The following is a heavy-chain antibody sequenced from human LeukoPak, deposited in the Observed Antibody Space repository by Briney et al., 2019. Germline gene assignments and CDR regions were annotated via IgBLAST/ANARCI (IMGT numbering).Heavy chain of an antibody. CDR1: GHTFTSYY. CDR2: INPSGGST. CDR3: ARDAPRRRAVAGTFDY. V-gene: IGHV1-46*01. D-gene: IGHD6-19*01. J-gene: IGHJ4*02. Sequence: ASVKVSCKASGHTFTSYYMHWVRQAPGQGLEWMGIINPSGGSTSYAQKFQGRVTMTRDTSTSTVYMELSSLRSEDTAVYYCARDAPRRRAVAGTFDYWGQGTLVTVSS.